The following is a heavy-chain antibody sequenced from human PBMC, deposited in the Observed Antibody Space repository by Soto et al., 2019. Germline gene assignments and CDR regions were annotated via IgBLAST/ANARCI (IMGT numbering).Heavy chain of an antibody. CDR1: GFTFSSFA. CDR2: MWHDGTNK. Sequence: QVQLVESGGGVVQPGRSLRLSCTASGFTFSSFAMHWVRQAPGKGLEWVAVMWHDGTNKYYGDSVKGRFTISRDNSKNTLYLQMNNLRAEDTAVYYCAHISGYAAGSGTYYFDFWGQGTQVTVSS. J-gene: IGHJ4*02. D-gene: IGHD3-10*01. CDR3: AHISGYAAGSGTYYFDF. V-gene: IGHV3-33*01.